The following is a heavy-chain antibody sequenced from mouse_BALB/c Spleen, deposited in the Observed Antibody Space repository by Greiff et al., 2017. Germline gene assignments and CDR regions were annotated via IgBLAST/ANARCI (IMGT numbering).Heavy chain of an antibody. J-gene: IGHJ4*01. CDR2: INPSNGRT. CDR3: ARPWDDYAMDY. V-gene: IGHV1S81*02. CDR1: GYTFTSYW. Sequence: VQLQQPGAELVKPGASVKLSCKASGYTFTSYWMHWVKQRPGQGLEWIGEINPSNGRTNYNEKFKSKATLTVDKSSSTAYMQLSSLTSEDSAVYYCARPWDDYAMDYWGQGTSVTVA. D-gene: IGHD4-1*01.